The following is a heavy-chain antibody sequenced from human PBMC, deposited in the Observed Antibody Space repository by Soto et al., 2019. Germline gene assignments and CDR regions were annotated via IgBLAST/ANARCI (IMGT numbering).Heavy chain of an antibody. CDR1: GGTFSSYA. CDR2: IIPIFGTA. V-gene: IGHV1-69*01. CDR3: ARSYYYDSSGYWSGYFDY. Sequence: QVQLVQSGAEVKKPGSSVKVSCKASGGTFSSYAISWVRQAPGQGLEWMGGIIPIFGTANYAQKFQGRVTITEDESTSTAYMELSSLRSEDTAVYYCARSYYYDSSGYWSGYFDYWGQGTLVTVSS. J-gene: IGHJ4*02. D-gene: IGHD3-22*01.